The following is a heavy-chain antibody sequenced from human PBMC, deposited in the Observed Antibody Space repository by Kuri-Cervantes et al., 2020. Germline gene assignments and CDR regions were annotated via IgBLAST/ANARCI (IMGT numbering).Heavy chain of an antibody. Sequence: SETLSLTCAVYGGSFSGYYWSWIRQPPGKGLEWIGEINHSGNTNYNPSLKSRVTISVDTSKNQFSLKLSSVTAADTAVYYCARVAVTSGTLLDVWGKGTTVTVSS. CDR1: GGSFSGYY. D-gene: IGHD4-17*01. V-gene: IGHV4-34*01. CDR2: INHSGNT. CDR3: ARVAVTSGTLLDV. J-gene: IGHJ6*03.